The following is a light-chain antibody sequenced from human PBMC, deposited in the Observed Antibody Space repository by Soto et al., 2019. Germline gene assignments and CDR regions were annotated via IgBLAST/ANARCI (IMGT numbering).Light chain of an antibody. V-gene: IGKV1-5*01. Sequence: DIQMPQYTSSLSASVGDRVTITCRASQSISSYLNWYQQKPGKAPKLLIYDASSLQSGVPSSFSGSGSGTEFTLTISSLQPDDFATYYCQHYNSYSEAFGQGTMVDVK. J-gene: IGKJ1*01. CDR1: QSISSY. CDR3: QHYNSYSEA. CDR2: DAS.